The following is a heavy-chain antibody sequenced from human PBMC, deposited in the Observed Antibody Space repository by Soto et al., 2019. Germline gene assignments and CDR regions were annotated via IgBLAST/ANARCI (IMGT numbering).Heavy chain of an antibody. V-gene: IGHV3-23*01. Sequence: EVQLLESGGGLVQPGGSLRLSCAASGFTFSSYAMSWVRQAPGKGLEWVSAISGSGGSTYYADSVKGRFTISRDNSKNTLYLQMNSLRAEDTAVYYCAKDGDVDIVASGVCFDYWGQGTLVTVSS. CDR3: AKDGDVDIVASGVCFDY. D-gene: IGHD5-12*01. J-gene: IGHJ4*02. CDR1: GFTFSSYA. CDR2: ISGSGGST.